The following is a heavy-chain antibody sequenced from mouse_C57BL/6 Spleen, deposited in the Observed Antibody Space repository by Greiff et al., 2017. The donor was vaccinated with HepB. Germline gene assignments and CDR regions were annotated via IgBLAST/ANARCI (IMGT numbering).Heavy chain of an antibody. D-gene: IGHD2-1*01. J-gene: IGHJ3*01. CDR1: GFNIKDDY. CDR3: TAHLLWSL. V-gene: IGHV14-4*01. Sequence: EVQLQQSGAELVRPGASVKLSCTASGFNIKDDYMHWVKQRPEQGLEWIGWIDPENGDTEYASKFQGKATITADTSSNTAYLQLSSLTSEDTAVYYCTAHLLWSLWGQGNLVPVSA. CDR2: IDPENGDT.